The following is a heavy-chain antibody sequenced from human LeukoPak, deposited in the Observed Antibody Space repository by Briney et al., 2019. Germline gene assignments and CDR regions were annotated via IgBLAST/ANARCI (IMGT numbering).Heavy chain of an antibody. D-gene: IGHD4-17*01. CDR2: IYYSGST. CDR3: ARRPSYGDSEVFDY. J-gene: IGHJ4*02. Sequence: SETLSLTCTVSGGSISSSSYYWGWIRHPPGKGLESLGSIYYSGSTYYNPSLKSRVTISVDTSKNQFSLKLSSVTAADTAVYYCARRPSYGDSEVFDYWGQGTLVTVSS. V-gene: IGHV4-39*01. CDR1: GGSISSSSYY.